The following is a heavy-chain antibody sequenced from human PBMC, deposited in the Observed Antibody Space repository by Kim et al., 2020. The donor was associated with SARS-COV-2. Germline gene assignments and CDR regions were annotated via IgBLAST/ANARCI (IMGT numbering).Heavy chain of an antibody. CDR3: ARDRFGRSSGWYPGDYYYYGMDV. Sequence: GGSLRLSCAASGFTFSSYGMHWVRQAPGKGLEWVAVISYDGSNKYYADSVKGRFTISRDNSKNTLYLQMNSLRAEDTAVYYCARDRFGRSSGWYPGDYYYYGMDVWGQGTTVTVSS. D-gene: IGHD6-19*01. CDR1: GFTFSSYG. J-gene: IGHJ6*02. V-gene: IGHV3-33*05. CDR2: ISYDGSNK.